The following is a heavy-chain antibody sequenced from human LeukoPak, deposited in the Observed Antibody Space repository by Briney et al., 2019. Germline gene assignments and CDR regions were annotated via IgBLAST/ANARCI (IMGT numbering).Heavy chain of an antibody. CDR2: IIPIFGTA. CDR3: TGGYQLLSDNRFDP. V-gene: IGHV1-69*05. Sequence: SVKVSCKASGGTFSSYAISWVRQAPGQGLEWMGRIIPIFGTANYAQKFQGRVTITTDESTSTAYMELSSLRSEDTAVYYCTGGYQLLSDNRFDPWGQGTLVTVSS. D-gene: IGHD2-2*01. CDR1: GGTFSSYA. J-gene: IGHJ5*02.